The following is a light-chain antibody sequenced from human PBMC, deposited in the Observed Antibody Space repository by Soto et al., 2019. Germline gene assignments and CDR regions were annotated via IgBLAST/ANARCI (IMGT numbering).Light chain of an antibody. CDR2: LGS. CDR3: MQALQTPYT. J-gene: IGKJ2*01. CDR1: QSLLHSNGFNY. V-gene: IGKV2-28*01. Sequence: DIVMPQSPLSLPVTPGEPASISCRSGQSLLHSNGFNYLDWYLRKPGQSPQLLIYLGSNRASGVPDRFSGSGAGTDFTLKISRVEAEDIGVYYCMQALQTPYTFGQGTMVEI.